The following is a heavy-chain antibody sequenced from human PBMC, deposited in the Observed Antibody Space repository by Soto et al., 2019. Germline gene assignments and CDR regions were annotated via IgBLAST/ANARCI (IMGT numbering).Heavy chain of an antibody. CDR3: AREYIVLMVYYYYYGMDV. Sequence: GGSLRLSCAASRFTFSSYAMSWVRQAPGKGLEYVSTISGSGGSTHYADSAKGRFTISRDNSKNTLYLEMNSLRAEDTAVYYCAREYIVLMVYYYYYGMDVWGQGTTVTVSS. V-gene: IGHV3-23*01. J-gene: IGHJ6*02. CDR2: ISGSGGST. CDR1: RFTFSSYA. D-gene: IGHD2-8*01.